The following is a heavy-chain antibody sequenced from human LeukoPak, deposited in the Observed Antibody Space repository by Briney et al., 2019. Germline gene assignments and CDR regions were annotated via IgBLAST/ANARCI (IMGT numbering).Heavy chain of an antibody. CDR3: ARRRSSWYPYYYYYGMDV. J-gene: IGHJ6*01. CDR1: GYSFTSYW. Sequence: GESLKISCKGSGYSFTSYWIGWVRQMPGKGLEWMGIIYPGDSDTRYSPSFQGQVTISADKSISTAYLQWSSLKASDTAMYYCARRRSSWYPYYYYYGMDVWGQGTTVTVSS. V-gene: IGHV5-51*01. D-gene: IGHD6-13*01. CDR2: IYPGDSDT.